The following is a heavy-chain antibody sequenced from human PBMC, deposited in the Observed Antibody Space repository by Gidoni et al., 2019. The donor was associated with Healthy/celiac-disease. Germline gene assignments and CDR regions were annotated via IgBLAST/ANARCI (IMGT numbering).Heavy chain of an antibody. V-gene: IGHV3-23*01. Sequence: EVQRLESGGGWVQPGGSVRLSCAASGFTCSSYAMSWVRQAPGKGLEWVSAISGSGGSTYYADSVKGRFTISRDNSKNTLYLQMNSLRAEDTAVYYCAKDPIITMIVVVTYFDYWGQGTLVTVSS. D-gene: IGHD3-22*01. J-gene: IGHJ4*02. CDR3: AKDPIITMIVVVTYFDY. CDR1: GFTCSSYA. CDR2: ISGSGGST.